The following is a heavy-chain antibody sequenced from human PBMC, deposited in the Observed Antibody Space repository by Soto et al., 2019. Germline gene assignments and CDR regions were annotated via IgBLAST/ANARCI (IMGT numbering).Heavy chain of an antibody. J-gene: IGHJ4*02. Sequence: EVQLVESGGGLVQPGGSLRLSCTASGFTFTTYSMNWVRQAPGKGLEWVSYISGSNNIYYADSVKGRFTISRDNAKNSLYLQMNSRRAEDTAVYYCARDVYGDYSFDYWGQGTLVTVSS. D-gene: IGHD4-17*01. V-gene: IGHV3-48*01. CDR2: ISGSNNI. CDR3: ARDVYGDYSFDY. CDR1: GFTFTTYS.